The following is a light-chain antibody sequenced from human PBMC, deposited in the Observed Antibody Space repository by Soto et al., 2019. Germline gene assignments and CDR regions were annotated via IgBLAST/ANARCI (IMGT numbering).Light chain of an antibody. CDR1: ISDVGGYNF. J-gene: IGLJ1*01. Sequence: ALTQPASVSGSPGQSITISCTGTISDVGGYNFVSWYQQYPGKAPKLMICDVSNRPSGVSNRFSGSKSGNTASLTISGLQAEDEADYYCSSFTGSNYVFGTGTKVTVL. CDR2: DVS. V-gene: IGLV2-14*03. CDR3: SSFTGSNYV.